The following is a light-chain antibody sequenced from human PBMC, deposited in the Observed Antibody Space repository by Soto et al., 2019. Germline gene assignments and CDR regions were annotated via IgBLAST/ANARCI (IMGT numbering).Light chain of an antibody. Sequence: EKVLTQSPATLSLSPCERAALSCRASQSVGNDVAWYQQKPGQAPRLLIYGASTRATGIPARFSGSGSGTEFTLTISSLQSEDVAVYDCQQYNNWPRTFGQGTKVDIK. J-gene: IGKJ1*01. CDR1: QSVGND. CDR3: QQYNNWPRT. V-gene: IGKV3-15*01. CDR2: GAS.